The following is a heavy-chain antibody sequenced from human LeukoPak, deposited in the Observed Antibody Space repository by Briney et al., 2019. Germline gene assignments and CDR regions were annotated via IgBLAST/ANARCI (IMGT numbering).Heavy chain of an antibody. CDR3: ARALRMVRDLTPSGY. CDR2: ISAYNGNT. Sequence: GASVKVSCKASGYTFTSYGINWVRQAPGQGLEWMGWISAYNGNTNYAQKLQGRVTMTTDTSTSTAYMELRSLRSDDTAVYYCARALRMVRDLTPSGYWGQGTLVTVSS. J-gene: IGHJ4*02. D-gene: IGHD3-10*01. V-gene: IGHV1-18*01. CDR1: GYTFTSYG.